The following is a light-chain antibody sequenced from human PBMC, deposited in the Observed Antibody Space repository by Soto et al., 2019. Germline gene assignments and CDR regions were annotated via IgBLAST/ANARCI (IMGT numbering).Light chain of an antibody. CDR2: DAS. CDR1: QSVSSN. CDR3: QQYHNWPIT. J-gene: IGKJ5*01. Sequence: EIMMTQSPSTPSLYPGERAPLSCRASQSVSSNLAWHQQKPGQAPRILMYDASTRATGIPARFSGSGSGTEFTLTISSLQSEDFAVYYCQQYHNWPITFGQGAGLEIK. V-gene: IGKV3-15*01.